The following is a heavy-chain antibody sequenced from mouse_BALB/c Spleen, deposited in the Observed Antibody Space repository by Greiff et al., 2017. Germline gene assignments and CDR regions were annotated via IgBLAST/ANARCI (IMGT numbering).Heavy chain of an antibody. CDR2: INPSNGST. Sequence: QVQLQQPGAELVKPGASVKLSCKASGYTFTSYWMHWVKQRPGQGLEWIGEINPSNGSTNYNEKFKSKATLTVDKSSSTAYMQLSSLTSEDSAVYYCARPDTTSMDYWGQGTSVTVSS. CDR3: ARPDTTSMDY. V-gene: IGHV1S81*02. D-gene: IGHD5-5*01. J-gene: IGHJ4*01. CDR1: GYTFTSYW.